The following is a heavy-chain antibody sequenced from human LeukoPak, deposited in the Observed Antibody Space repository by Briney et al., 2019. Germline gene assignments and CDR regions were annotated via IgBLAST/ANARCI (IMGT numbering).Heavy chain of an antibody. CDR1: GYTLTELS. CDR2: FDPEDGET. Sequence: ASVKVSCKVSGYTLTELSMHWVRQAPGKGLEWMGGFDPEDGETIHAQKFQGRVTMTEDTSTDTAYMELSSLRSEDTAVYYCATSARGSGYSYVIDYWGQGTLVTVSS. CDR3: ATSARGSGYSYVIDY. J-gene: IGHJ4*02. V-gene: IGHV1-24*01. D-gene: IGHD5-18*01.